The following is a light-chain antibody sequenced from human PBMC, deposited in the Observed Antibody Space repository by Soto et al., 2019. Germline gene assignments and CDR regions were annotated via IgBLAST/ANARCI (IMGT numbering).Light chain of an antibody. CDR3: QQYNSYST. V-gene: IGKV1-5*01. CDR2: DVS. Sequence: DIQMTQSPSTLPASVGDRVTITCRASQSISSWLAWYQQKPGKAPELLIYDVSSLESGVPSRFSGSGSGTEFTLTISSLWPDDFATYYCQQYNSYSTFGQGTKVDIK. CDR1: QSISSW. J-gene: IGKJ1*01.